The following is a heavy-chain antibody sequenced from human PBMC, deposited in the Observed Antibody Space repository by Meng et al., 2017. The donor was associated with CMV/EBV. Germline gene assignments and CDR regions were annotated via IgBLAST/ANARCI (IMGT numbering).Heavy chain of an antibody. J-gene: IGHJ4*02. Sequence: ASVKVSCKASGYTFTSYDINWVRQATGQRLEWMGWMNPNSGNTGYSQKFQGRVTMTRNTSISTAYMGLSSLRSEDTAVYDCARGKIAARHGWGYWGQGTLVTVSS. CDR2: MNPNSGNT. V-gene: IGHV1-8*01. CDR3: ARGKIAARHGWGY. CDR1: GYTFTSYD. D-gene: IGHD6-6*01.